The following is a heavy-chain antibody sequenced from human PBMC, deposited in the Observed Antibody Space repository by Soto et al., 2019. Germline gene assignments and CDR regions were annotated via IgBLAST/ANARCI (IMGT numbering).Heavy chain of an antibody. CDR1: GYSFSTYW. Sequence: EVQLVQSGAEVKKPGESLKISCEASGYSFSTYWIGWVRQMPGKGVEWVGLIYAANSETRYSPSFQGQVTLSVDKSINTAYLQWSSLKASDTAIYYCGRHPPTPAHNGYLDPLGQGTLVTVSS. J-gene: IGHJ5*02. D-gene: IGHD1-7*01. V-gene: IGHV5-51*01. CDR2: IYAANSET. CDR3: GRHPPTPAHNGYLDP.